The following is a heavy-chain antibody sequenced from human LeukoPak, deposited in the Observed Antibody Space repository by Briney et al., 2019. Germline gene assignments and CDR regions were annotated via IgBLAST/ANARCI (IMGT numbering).Heavy chain of an antibody. CDR3: ARDRLDCSSTSCYVYGMDV. CDR2: INPSGGST. D-gene: IGHD2-2*01. V-gene: IGHV1-46*01. J-gene: IGHJ6*04. CDR1: GYTFTSYY. Sequence: GASVKVSCKASGYTFTSYYMHWVRQAPGQGLEWMGIINPSGGSTSYAQNFQGRVTMTRDTSTSTVYMELSSLRSEDTDVYYCARDRLDCSSTSCYVYGMDVWGKGTTVTVSS.